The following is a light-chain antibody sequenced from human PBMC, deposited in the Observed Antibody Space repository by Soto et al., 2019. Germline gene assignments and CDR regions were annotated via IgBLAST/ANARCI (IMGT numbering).Light chain of an antibody. CDR1: SSDVGGYNY. Sequence: QSALTQPRSASGSPGQSVTISCAGTSSDVGGYNYVSWYQHHPGKAPKLMIYDVTKRPSGVPDRFSGSKSGNTASLTISGLQAEDEGDYFCSSYAGSDTYVVFGGGTKLTVL. J-gene: IGLJ2*01. CDR3: SSYAGSDTYVV. CDR2: DVT. V-gene: IGLV2-11*01.